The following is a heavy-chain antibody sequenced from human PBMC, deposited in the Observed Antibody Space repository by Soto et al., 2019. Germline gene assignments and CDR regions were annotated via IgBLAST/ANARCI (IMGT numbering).Heavy chain of an antibody. CDR2: IYHSGST. D-gene: IGHD3-10*01. V-gene: IGHV4-28*03. J-gene: IGHJ3*02. CDR3: ARVWGGAFDI. CDR1: GYSISSSNW. Sequence: SETLSLTCAVSGYSISSSNWWSWIRQPPGKGLEWIGYIYHSGSTYYNPSLKSRVTISVDTSKNQFSLKLSSVTAADTAVYYCARVWGGAFDIWGQGTMVTVSS.